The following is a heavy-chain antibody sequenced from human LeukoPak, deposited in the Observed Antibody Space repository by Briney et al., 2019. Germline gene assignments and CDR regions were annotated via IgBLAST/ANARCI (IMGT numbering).Heavy chain of an antibody. CDR2: ISSSSSTI. D-gene: IGHD3-16*02. J-gene: IGHJ6*03. V-gene: IGHV3-48*01. CDR1: GFAFSSYS. Sequence: PGGSLRLSCAASGFAFSSYSMNWVRQAPGKGLEWVSSISSSSSTIYYADSVKGRFTTSRDNAKKSLYLQMNSLRAEDTAVYYCARGVSYMDVWGKGTTVTVSS. CDR3: ARGVSYMDV.